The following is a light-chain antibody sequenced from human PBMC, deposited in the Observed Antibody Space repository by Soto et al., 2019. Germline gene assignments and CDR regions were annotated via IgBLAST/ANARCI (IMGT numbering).Light chain of an antibody. V-gene: IGKV1-5*03. CDR2: KAS. CDR3: QHCNSYSEA. J-gene: IGKJ1*01. CDR1: QTISSW. Sequence: DIQMTQSPSTLSGSVGDRVTITCRASQTISSWLAWYQQKPGKAPKLLIHKASTLKSGVPSRFSGSGSGTEFTLTISSLQPDDFATYYCQHCNSYSEAFGQGTKVELK.